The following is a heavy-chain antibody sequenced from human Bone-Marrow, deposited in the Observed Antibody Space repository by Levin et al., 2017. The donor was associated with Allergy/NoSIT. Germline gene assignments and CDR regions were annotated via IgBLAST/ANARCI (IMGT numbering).Heavy chain of an antibody. CDR2: IFYGGVT. D-gene: IGHD1-26*01. CDR1: GGPVNSGLYY. J-gene: IGHJ4*02. CDR3: ASSIAGGSYPYFFDH. Sequence: SQTLSLTCTVSGGPVNSGLYYWSWIRQPPGKGLEWIGYIFYGGVTKYNPSLKSRVTMSLDTSKNQLSLRLSSVTAADTALYYCASSIAGGSYPYFFDHWGQGTLLIVSS. V-gene: IGHV4-61*01.